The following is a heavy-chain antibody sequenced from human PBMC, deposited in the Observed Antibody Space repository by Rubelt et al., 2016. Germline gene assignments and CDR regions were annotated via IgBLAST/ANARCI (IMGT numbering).Heavy chain of an antibody. V-gene: IGHV1-8*01. D-gene: IGHD3-3*01. Sequence: QVQLVQSGAEVKKPGASVKVSCKASEYTFTSYDINWVRQATGHGLEWMGWMNANSGNTDYAQKFQGRVTMTSDTSISTAYMELGSLRFEDQAVEYCARDGRFASRPGSPWGQGTLVTVSS. J-gene: IGHJ4*02. CDR1: EYTFTSYD. CDR2: MNANSGNT. CDR3: ARDGRFASRPGSP.